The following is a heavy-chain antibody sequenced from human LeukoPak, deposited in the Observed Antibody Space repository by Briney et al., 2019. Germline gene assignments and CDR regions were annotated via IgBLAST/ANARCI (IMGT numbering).Heavy chain of an antibody. CDR2: ISPNNGNT. CDR1: GYIFTSYG. CDR3: ARALLPDYGDYYYYMDV. Sequence: GASVKVSCKASGYIFTSYGISWVRQAPGQGLEWMGWISPNNGNTNYAQKLQGKVTMTTDTSTSTAYMELRSLRSDDTAVYFCARALLPDYGDYYYYMDVWGKGTTVTVSS. J-gene: IGHJ6*03. D-gene: IGHD4-17*01. V-gene: IGHV1-18*01.